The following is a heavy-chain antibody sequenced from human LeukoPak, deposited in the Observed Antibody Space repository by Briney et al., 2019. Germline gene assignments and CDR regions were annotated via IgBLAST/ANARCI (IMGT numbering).Heavy chain of an antibody. D-gene: IGHD3-10*01. CDR2: IYSAGST. V-gene: IGHV3-66*01. CDR1: GLSVSYNY. J-gene: IGHJ4*02. CDR3: LWSYYNRPDQ. Sequence: QPGGSLRLSCAGSGLSVSYNYMTWVRQAPGKGLEWVSVIYSAGSTYYADSAKGRFTISGDSSKNTAYLQLTSLRVEDTAVYYCLWSYYNRPDQWGQGILVTVSS.